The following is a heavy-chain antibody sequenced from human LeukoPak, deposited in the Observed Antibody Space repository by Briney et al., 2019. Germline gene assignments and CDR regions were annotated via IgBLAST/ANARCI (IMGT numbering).Heavy chain of an antibody. CDR1: GGSIDSYY. CDR2: IYYSGST. Sequence: SETLSLTCTVSGGSIDSYYWSWIRQPPGKGLEWIGYIYYSGSTKYNPSLTSRVTISVDTSKNQFSLKLTSVTAADTAVYYCARYNILAASDYWGQGILVTVSS. J-gene: IGHJ4*02. CDR3: ARYNILAASDY. D-gene: IGHD3-9*01. V-gene: IGHV4-59*01.